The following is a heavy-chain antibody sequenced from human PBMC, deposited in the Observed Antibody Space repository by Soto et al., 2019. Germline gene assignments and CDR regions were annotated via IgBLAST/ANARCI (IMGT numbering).Heavy chain of an antibody. J-gene: IGHJ6*02. CDR3: AREDIVVVPAAILYYYYGMDV. CDR2: INSDGSST. D-gene: IGHD2-2*01. V-gene: IGHV3-74*01. Sequence: GALRLSCAASGFTFSSYWMHWVLQAPGKGLVWVSRINSDGSSTSYADSVKGRFTISRDNAKNTLYLQMNSLRAEDTTVYYCAREDIVVVPAAILYYYYGMDVWGQGTTVTVYS. CDR1: GFTFSSYW.